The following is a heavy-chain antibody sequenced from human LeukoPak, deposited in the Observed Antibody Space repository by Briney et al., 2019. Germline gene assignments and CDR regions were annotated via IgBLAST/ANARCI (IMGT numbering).Heavy chain of an antibody. CDR2: INHSGST. D-gene: IGHD6-13*01. CDR3: ASLALAAHNAFDI. J-gene: IGHJ3*02. V-gene: IGHV4-34*01. Sequence: PSETLSLTCAVYGGSFSGYYWSWIRQPPGKGLEWIGEINHSGSTSYNPSLKSRVTISVDTSKNQFSLKLSSVTAADTAVYYCASLALAAHNAFDIWGQGTMVTVSS. CDR1: GGSFSGYY.